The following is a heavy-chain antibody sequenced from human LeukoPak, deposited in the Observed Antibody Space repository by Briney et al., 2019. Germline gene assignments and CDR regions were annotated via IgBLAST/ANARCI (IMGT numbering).Heavy chain of an antibody. CDR2: IYYSGST. V-gene: IGHV4-39*01. Sequence: SETPSLTCAVYGGSFSGYYWGWIRQPPGKGLEWIGSIYYSGSTYYNPSLKSRVTISVDTSKNQFSLKLSSVTAADTAVYYCARHRRYCSSTSCYEGVHFDYWGQGTLVTVSS. CDR3: ARHRRYCSSTSCYEGVHFDY. CDR1: GGSFSGYY. D-gene: IGHD2-2*01. J-gene: IGHJ4*02.